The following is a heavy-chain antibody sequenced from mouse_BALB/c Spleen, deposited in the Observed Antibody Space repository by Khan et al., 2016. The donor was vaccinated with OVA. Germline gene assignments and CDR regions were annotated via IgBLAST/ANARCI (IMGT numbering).Heavy chain of an antibody. CDR2: IWSDGST. V-gene: IGHV2-6-1*01. CDR3: ARQPYYHYNIMDY. Sequence: VQLQESGPGLVAPSQSLSITCTISGFSLTNYGVHWVHQPPGKGLEWLVVIWSDGSTTYNSALKSRLSISKDNSKSQVFLKMNSLQTDDTAMYYCARQPYYHYNIMDYWGQGISVTVSS. J-gene: IGHJ4*01. CDR1: GFSLTNYG. D-gene: IGHD2-10*01.